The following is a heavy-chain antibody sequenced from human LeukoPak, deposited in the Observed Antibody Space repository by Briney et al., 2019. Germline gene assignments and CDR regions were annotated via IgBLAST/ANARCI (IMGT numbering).Heavy chain of an antibody. D-gene: IGHD3-10*01. CDR3: ASWVRGFGEFNWFDP. J-gene: IGHJ5*02. CDR2: IYYSGST. Sequence: SETLSLTCTVSGGSISSSSYYWGWIRQPPGKGLEWIGSIYYSGSTYYNPSLKSRVTISVDTSKNQFSLKLSSVTAADTAVYYCASWVRGFGEFNWFDPWGQGTMVTVSS. V-gene: IGHV4-39*01. CDR1: GGSISSSSYY.